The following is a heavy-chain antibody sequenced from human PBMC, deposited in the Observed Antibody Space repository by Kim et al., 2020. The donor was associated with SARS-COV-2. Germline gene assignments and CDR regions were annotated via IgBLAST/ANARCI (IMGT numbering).Heavy chain of an antibody. CDR3: TRDAGSGSYYPY. Sequence: SETLSLTCTVSGGSISSGGYYWSWIRQHPGKGLEWIGYIYYSGSTYYNPSLKSRVTISVDTSKNHFSLKLSSVTAADTAVYYCTRDAGSGSYYPYWGQGTLVTVSS. D-gene: IGHD3-10*01. CDR2: IYYSGST. J-gene: IGHJ4*02. CDR1: GGSISSGGYY. V-gene: IGHV4-31*03.